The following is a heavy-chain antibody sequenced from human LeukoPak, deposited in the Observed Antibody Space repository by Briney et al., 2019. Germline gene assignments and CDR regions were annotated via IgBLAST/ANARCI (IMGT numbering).Heavy chain of an antibody. J-gene: IGHJ2*01. CDR1: VGSFSGYY. Sequence: NASETLSLTCAVYVGSFSGYYWSWIRQPPGRGLELIGEINHSGSTKYNPSLKSRVTISVVTSKNQFSLKLSSVTAADTAVYYCAREREGYFDLWGRGTRVTVSS. CDR2: INHSGST. V-gene: IGHV4-34*01. CDR3: AREREGYFDL.